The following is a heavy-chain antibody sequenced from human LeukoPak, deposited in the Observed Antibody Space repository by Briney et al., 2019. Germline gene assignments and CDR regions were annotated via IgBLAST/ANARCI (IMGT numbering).Heavy chain of an antibody. J-gene: IGHJ4*02. V-gene: IGHV3-33*06. CDR1: RFTYSRFG. CDR3: AKDEGRGFDYSNSLEY. D-gene: IGHD4-11*01. CDR2: IWSDGSEK. Sequence: GGSLRLSCAASRFTYSRFGMHWVRQAPGKGLEWVAVIWSDGSEKYYGDAVKGRFTISRDNSRNTLYLQMNNLRDDDTAVYFCAKDEGRGFDYSNSLEYWGQGTLVIVSS.